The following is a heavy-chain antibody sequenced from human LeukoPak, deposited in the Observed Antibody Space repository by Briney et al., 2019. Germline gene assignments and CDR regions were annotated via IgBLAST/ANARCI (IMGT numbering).Heavy chain of an antibody. J-gene: IGHJ4*02. CDR1: GGSISSSSYY. CDR2: TYYGGNT. V-gene: IGHV4-39*01. Sequence: SETLSLTCTVSGGSISSSSYYWGWIRQPPGKGLECIGTTYYGGNTYYNPSLKSRVTISVDTSENQFSLKLSSVTAADTAVYYCASLGWNGDYWGQGTLVTVSS. D-gene: IGHD1-1*01. CDR3: ASLGWNGDY.